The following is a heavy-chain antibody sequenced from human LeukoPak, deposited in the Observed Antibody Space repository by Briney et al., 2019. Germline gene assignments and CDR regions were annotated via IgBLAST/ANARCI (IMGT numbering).Heavy chain of an antibody. CDR2: VSGSGSPI. D-gene: IGHD6-19*01. CDR3: AREAVAGSHWFDP. J-gene: IGHJ5*02. V-gene: IGHV3-11*01. CDR1: GFTFSDYY. Sequence: GGSLRLSCAASGFTFSDYYMSWIRQAPGKGLEWVSYVSGSGSPIYYADSVKGRFTISRDNAKNSLYLQMNSLRAEDTAVYYCAREAVAGSHWFDPWGQGTLVTVSS.